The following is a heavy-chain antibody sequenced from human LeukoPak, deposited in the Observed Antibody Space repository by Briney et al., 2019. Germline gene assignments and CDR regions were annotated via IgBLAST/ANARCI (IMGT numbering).Heavy chain of an antibody. CDR2: IIPIFGTA. J-gene: IGHJ5*02. CDR3: AREKSHSNYNWFDP. CDR1: GGPFSSYA. D-gene: IGHD4-11*01. V-gene: IGHV1-69*13. Sequence: SVKVSCKASGGPFSSYAIRWVRQAPGQGLEWMVGIIPIFGTANYAQKFQCRVTITADESKSTAYMELSSLRSEDTAVYYCAREKSHSNYNWFDPWGQGTLVTVSS.